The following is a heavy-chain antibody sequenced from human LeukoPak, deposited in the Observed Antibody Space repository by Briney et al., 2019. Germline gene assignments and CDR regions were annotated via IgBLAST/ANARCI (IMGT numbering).Heavy chain of an antibody. CDR3: AKEGCSSTSCYISYYYYGMDV. Sequence: GGSLRLSCAASGFTFSSYGMHWVRQAPGKGLEWVAVISYDGSNKYYADSVKGRFTISRDNSKNTLYLQMNSLRAEDTAVYYCAKEGCSSTSCYISYYYYGMDVWGQGTTVTVSS. CDR1: GFTFSSYG. CDR2: ISYDGSNK. J-gene: IGHJ6*02. D-gene: IGHD2-2*02. V-gene: IGHV3-30*18.